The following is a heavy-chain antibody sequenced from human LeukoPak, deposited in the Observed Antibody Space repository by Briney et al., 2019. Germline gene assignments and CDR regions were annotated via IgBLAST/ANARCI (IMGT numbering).Heavy chain of an antibody. CDR2: ISSSSSAT. V-gene: IGHV3-48*03. Sequence: PGGSLTLSCAASGFTFSSYEMNWVRQAGGKGLEWVSYISSSSSATYCAASVRGRFTISRDNAKNSLYLQMNSLRADDTAVYYCAREYSSSSGNVCDSWGQGTLVTVSS. CDR3: AREYSSSSGNVCDS. CDR1: GFTFSSYE. D-gene: IGHD6-6*01. J-gene: IGHJ4*02.